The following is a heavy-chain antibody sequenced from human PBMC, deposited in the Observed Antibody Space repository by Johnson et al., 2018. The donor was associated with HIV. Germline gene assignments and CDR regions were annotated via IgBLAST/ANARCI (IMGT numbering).Heavy chain of an antibody. D-gene: IGHD6-19*01. Sequence: MLLVESGGGLVQPGGSLRLSCAASGFAFSSYWMSWVRQAPGKGLEWVANIKQDGSEKYYVDSMKGRFTISRDNSKNTLYLQMSSLRPEDTAVYYCAKIGQWRERLDAFDVWGQGTMVTVSS. CDR3: AKIGQWRERLDAFDV. V-gene: IGHV3-7*02. CDR1: GFAFSSYW. CDR2: IKQDGSEK. J-gene: IGHJ3*01.